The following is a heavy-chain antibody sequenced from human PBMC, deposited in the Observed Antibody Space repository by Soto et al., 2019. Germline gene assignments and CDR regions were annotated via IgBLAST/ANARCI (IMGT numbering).Heavy chain of an antibody. V-gene: IGHV1-69*13. D-gene: IGHD1-1*01. Sequence: ASVKVSCKASGGTFSSYAISWVRQAPGQGLEWMGGIIPIFGTANYAQKFQGRVTITADESTSTAYMELSSLRSEDTDVYYCARSSLEPNGYYYYGMDVWGQGTTVTVSS. CDR3: ARSSLEPNGYYYYGMDV. J-gene: IGHJ6*02. CDR2: IIPIFGTA. CDR1: GGTFSSYA.